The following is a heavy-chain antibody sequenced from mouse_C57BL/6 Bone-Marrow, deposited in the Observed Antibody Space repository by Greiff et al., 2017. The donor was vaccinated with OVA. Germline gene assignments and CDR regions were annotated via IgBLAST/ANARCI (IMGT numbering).Heavy chain of an antibody. CDR1: GYAFRSYW. J-gene: IGHJ3*01. CDR3: ARTGAYSNSFAY. CDR2: IYPGDGDT. Sequence: QVQLQQSGAELVKPGASVKISCKASGYAFRSYWMNWVKQRPGKGLEWIGQIYPGDGDTTYNGKFKGKATLTADKSSSTAYMQRSSLTSEDSAVYFCARTGAYSNSFAYWGQGTLVTVSA. D-gene: IGHD2-5*01. V-gene: IGHV1-80*01.